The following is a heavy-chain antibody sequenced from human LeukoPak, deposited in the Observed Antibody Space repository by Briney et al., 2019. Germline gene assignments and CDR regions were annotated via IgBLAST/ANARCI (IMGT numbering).Heavy chain of an antibody. V-gene: IGHV4-59*08. CDR1: GGSIDSYY. CDR3: ARSTGPSVVAAKAFFDY. J-gene: IGHJ4*02. D-gene: IGHD2-15*01. CDR2: IYHSGST. Sequence: SETLSLTCTVSGGSIDSYYWSWIRQPPGKGLEWIGSIYHSGSTYYNPSLKSRVTISVDTSKNQFSLKLSSVTAADTAVYYCARSTGPSVVAAKAFFDYWGQGTLVTVSS.